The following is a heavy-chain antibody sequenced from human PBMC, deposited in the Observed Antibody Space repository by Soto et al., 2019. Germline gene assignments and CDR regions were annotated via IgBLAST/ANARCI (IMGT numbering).Heavy chain of an antibody. Sequence: PSETLSLTCAVSGSSVNTGYWGRWVRQPPGKGLEWIGEVHHSGTTNYIQSLTSRLTMSVDKSGNQASLELTSVAAEATAVYYCARGVSYRWVYWGQGTLVTVSS. CDR3: ARGVSYRWVY. V-gene: IGHV4-4*02. J-gene: IGHJ4*02. CDR2: VHHSGTT. D-gene: IGHD3-16*02. CDR1: GSSVNTGYW.